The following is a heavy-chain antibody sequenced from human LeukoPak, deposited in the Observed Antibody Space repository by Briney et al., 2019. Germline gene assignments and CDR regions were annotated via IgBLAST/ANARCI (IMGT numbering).Heavy chain of an antibody. Sequence: SETLSLTCTVSGGSISSYYWSWIRQPAGKGLEWIGRIYTSGSTNYNPSLKSRVTMSVDTSKNQFSLKLSSVTAADTAVYYCARDRPSKTYYDFWSGYLNWFDPWGQGTLVIVSS. D-gene: IGHD3-3*01. CDR1: GGSISSYY. J-gene: IGHJ5*02. V-gene: IGHV4-4*07. CDR3: ARDRPSKTYYDFWSGYLNWFDP. CDR2: IYTSGST.